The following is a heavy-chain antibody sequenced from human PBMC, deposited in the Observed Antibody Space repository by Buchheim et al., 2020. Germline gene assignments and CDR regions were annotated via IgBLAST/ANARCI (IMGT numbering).Heavy chain of an antibody. D-gene: IGHD7-27*01. CDR3: ATWALYHGVDV. V-gene: IGHV3-48*02. J-gene: IGHJ6*02. CDR1: GFNFGAYA. Sequence: EVQMVDSGGGLVQPGGSLRLSCAASGFNFGAYAMNWFRQAPGRGLEWLSHIRSGSAAIYYADSVRGRFTISRDDAKNSLYLQMDSLRDDDTAVYFCATWALYHGVDVWGEGT. CDR2: IRSGSAAI.